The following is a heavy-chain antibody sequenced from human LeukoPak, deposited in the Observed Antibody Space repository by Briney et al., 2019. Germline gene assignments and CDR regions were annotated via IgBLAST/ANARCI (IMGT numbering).Heavy chain of an antibody. CDR2: INPNSGGT. V-gene: IGHV1-2*02. CDR1: GYTLTGYY. J-gene: IGHJ4*02. D-gene: IGHD3-10*01. CDR3: ARETVRITMVRGPFNY. Sequence: ASVKVSCKASGYTLTGYYMHWVRQAPGQGLEWMGWINPNSGGTNYAQKFQGRVTMTRDTSISTAYMELSRLRSDDTAVYYCARETVRITMVRGPFNYWGQGTLVTVSS.